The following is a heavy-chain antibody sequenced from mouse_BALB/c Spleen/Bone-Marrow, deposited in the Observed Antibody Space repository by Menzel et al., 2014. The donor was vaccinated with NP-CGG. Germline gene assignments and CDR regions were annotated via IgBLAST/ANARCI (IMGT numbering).Heavy chain of an antibody. CDR2: IDPSDSYT. CDR3: ARGGDNYAWFPY. Sequence: VQLQESGAEFVKPGASVKLSCKASGYTFTTYWMHWVKQRPGQGLEWIGQIDPSDSYTNYSQKFKGKATLTVDKSSSTAYMQLSSVSSEDSAVYYCARGGDNYAWFPYWGQGTLVTVSA. D-gene: IGHD1-3*01. J-gene: IGHJ3*01. V-gene: IGHV1-69*02. CDR1: GYTFTTYW.